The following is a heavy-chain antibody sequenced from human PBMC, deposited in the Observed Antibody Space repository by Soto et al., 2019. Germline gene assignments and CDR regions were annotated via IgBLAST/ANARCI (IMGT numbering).Heavy chain of an antibody. CDR2: ISSSGSII. J-gene: IGHJ4*02. Sequence: EVQLVESGGGLVQPGGSLRLSCAASGLAFSRYSMNWVRQAPGKGLEWVAYISSSGSIISYPDSVKGRFTISRDNDKNSLDLQMNSLREEDTAVYFCAREGLYDSSGYYPYYFDHWGLGTLVTVSS. CDR1: GLAFSRYS. D-gene: IGHD3-22*01. V-gene: IGHV3-48*02. CDR3: AREGLYDSSGYYPYYFDH.